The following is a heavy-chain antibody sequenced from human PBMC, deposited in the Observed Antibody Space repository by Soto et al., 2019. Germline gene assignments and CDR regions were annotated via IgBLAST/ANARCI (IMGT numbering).Heavy chain of an antibody. J-gene: IGHJ4*02. CDR2: IYHNGNT. CDR1: GGSISSPIW. CDR3: ARRGGNYYDYKVNYYDS. D-gene: IGHD1-26*01. Sequence: SETLSLTCIVFGGSISSPIWWSWVRQPPGKGLEWIGEIYHNGNTNYNPSLKSRVSISVDKSQNQFSLKLSSVSAADTAVYYCARRGGNYYDYKVNYYDSWGQGALVTVSS. V-gene: IGHV4-4*02.